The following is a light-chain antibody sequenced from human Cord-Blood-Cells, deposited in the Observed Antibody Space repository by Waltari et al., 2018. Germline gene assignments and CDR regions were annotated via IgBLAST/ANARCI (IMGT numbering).Light chain of an antibody. CDR1: SNDVGGYNY. Sequence: QSALTHPASVSGSPGQSITISCTGTSNDVGGYNYVSWYQQDPGKAPKLLIYDVSNLPAGVSNRFSGSKSGNTASLTIAGLQAEDEADYYCSSYTSSSTWVFGGGTKLTVL. CDR3: SSYTSSSTWV. CDR2: DVS. J-gene: IGLJ3*02. V-gene: IGLV2-14*03.